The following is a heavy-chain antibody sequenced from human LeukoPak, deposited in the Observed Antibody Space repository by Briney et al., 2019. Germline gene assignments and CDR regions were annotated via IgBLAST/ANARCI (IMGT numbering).Heavy chain of an antibody. V-gene: IGHV1-18*01. CDR2: ISAYNGNT. J-gene: IGHJ4*02. Sequence: GASVKVSCKASGYTFTSYGISWVRQAPGQGLEWMGWISAYNGNTNYAQKLQGRVTMTTDTSTSTAYMELRSLRSDDTAVYYCARDHRLLQSPSSVGYFDYWGQGTLVTVSS. D-gene: IGHD1-26*01. CDR1: GYTFTSYG. CDR3: ARDHRLLQSPSSVGYFDY.